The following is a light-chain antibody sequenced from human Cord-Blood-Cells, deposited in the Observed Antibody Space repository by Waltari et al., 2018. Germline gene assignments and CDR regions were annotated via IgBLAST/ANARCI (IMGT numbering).Light chain of an antibody. Sequence: SYELTQPSSVSVSPGQTARITCSGDVLAKKKKYARWVPQKPGQAPVLVIYKDSERPSGIPERFSGSSSGTTVTLTISGAQVEDEADYYCYSAADNNVVFGGGTKLTVL. CDR3: YSAADNNVV. CDR2: KDS. J-gene: IGLJ2*01. CDR1: VLAKKKKY. V-gene: IGLV3-27*01.